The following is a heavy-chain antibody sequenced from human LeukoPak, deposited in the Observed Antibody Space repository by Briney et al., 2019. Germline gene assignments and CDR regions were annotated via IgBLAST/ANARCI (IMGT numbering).Heavy chain of an antibody. J-gene: IGHJ4*02. CDR3: ARGTYYDILTGSSWYFDY. Sequence: SQTLSLTCTVSGGSISSGDYYWSWIRQPPGKGLEWIGYIYYSGSTYYNPSLKSRVTISVDTSQNQFSLKLSSVTAADTAVYYCARGTYYDILTGSSWYFDYWGQGTLVTVSS. CDR1: GGSISSGDYY. V-gene: IGHV4-30-4*08. CDR2: IYYSGST. D-gene: IGHD3-9*01.